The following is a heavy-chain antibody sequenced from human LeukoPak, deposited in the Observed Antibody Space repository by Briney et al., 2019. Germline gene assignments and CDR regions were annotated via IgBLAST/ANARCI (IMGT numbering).Heavy chain of an antibody. CDR2: IKSDGSST. CDR1: GFTFSRYW. J-gene: IGHJ4*02. Sequence: GSLRLSCAASGFTFSRYWMHWVRQAPGKGLVWVSCIKSDGSSTSIADSAKGRFTISRDNAKNTVYLQMNSLRAEDTAVYYCVRDNRSYNFDYWGQGTLVTVSS. V-gene: IGHV3-74*01. D-gene: IGHD1-26*01. CDR3: VRDNRSYNFDY.